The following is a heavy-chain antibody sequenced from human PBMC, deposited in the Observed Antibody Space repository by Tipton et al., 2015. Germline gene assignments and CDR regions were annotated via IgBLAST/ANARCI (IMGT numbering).Heavy chain of an antibody. CDR2: ISAYNGKT. V-gene: IGHV1-18*01. J-gene: IGHJ5*02. CDR3: ARGPRITFGGLIVPRQFDP. CDR1: GYTFINYA. D-gene: IGHD3-16*02. Sequence: LVQSGPEVKKPGASVKVSCKASGYTFINYAITWVRQAPRQGLEWMGWISAYNGKTNYAQTLQGRVTMTTDTSTKTTYMEVRSLRSDDTAVYYCARGPRITFGGLIVPRQFDPWGQGTLVTVSS.